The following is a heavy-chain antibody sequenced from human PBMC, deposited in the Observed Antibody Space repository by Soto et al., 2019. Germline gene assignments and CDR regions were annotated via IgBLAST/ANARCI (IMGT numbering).Heavy chain of an antibody. CDR2: INHSGST. D-gene: IGHD2-15*01. J-gene: IGHJ4*02. CDR3: ARVRGYCSVTTCSGLDY. V-gene: IGHV4-34*01. Sequence: SETLSLTCAVYGGSFSGYYWSWIRQPPGKGLEWIGEINHSGSTNYNPSLKSRVTISVDTSKNQFSLKLSSVTAADTAVYYCARVRGYCSVTTCSGLDYWGRGTLVTVSS. CDR1: GGSFSGYY.